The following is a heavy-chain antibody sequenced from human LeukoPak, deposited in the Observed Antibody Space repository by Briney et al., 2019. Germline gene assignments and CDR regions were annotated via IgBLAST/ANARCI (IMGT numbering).Heavy chain of an antibody. CDR2: IRNKANSYAT. CDR1: GFTFSGSA. J-gene: IGHJ5*02. V-gene: IGHV3-73*01. CDR3: TRYSSSDNWFDP. Sequence: GGSLRLSCAASGFTFSGSAMHWVRQASGKGLEWVGRIRNKANSYATAYTASVKGRFTISRDDSKNTTYLQMNSLKTEDTAVYYCTRYSSSDNWFDPWGQGSLVTVSS. D-gene: IGHD6-6*01.